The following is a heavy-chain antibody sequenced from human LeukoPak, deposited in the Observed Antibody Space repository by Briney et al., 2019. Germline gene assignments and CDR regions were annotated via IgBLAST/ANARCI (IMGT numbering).Heavy chain of an antibody. CDR3: AKSGYNRFDY. CDR1: GFTFTTYS. Sequence: GGSLRLSCAASGFTFTTYSMNWVRQAPGKGLEWVSTLSGGGGSSYYADSVKGRFTISRDNSKSTLYLQINSLRAEDTAVYYCAKSGYNRFDYWGQGTLVTVSS. CDR2: LSGGGGSS. D-gene: IGHD5-24*01. J-gene: IGHJ4*02. V-gene: IGHV3-23*01.